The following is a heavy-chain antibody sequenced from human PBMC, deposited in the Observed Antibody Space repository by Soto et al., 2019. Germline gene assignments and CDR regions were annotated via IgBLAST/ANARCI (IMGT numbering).Heavy chain of an antibody. CDR1: AGTFSNYG. J-gene: IGHJ6*02. V-gene: IGHV1-69*12. D-gene: IGHD3-22*01. Sequence: QVQLVQSGAEVKKPGSSVKVSCKSSAGTFSNYGFSWVRQAPGQGLECRGVIVPSFGGEHPQKFQGRVTITADESTKTVSMELRGLRSEDTAVYYCARGGSDYEGSGYYQGHVWGQGTTVTVSS. CDR2: IVPSFGG. CDR3: ARGGSDYEGSGYYQGHV.